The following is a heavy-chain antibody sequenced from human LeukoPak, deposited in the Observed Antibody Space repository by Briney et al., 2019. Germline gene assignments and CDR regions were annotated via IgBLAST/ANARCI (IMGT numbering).Heavy chain of an antibody. CDR3: ARGARGSGTASDY. V-gene: IGHV3-53*01. Sequence: GGSLRLSCAASGFTVSSNYMSWVRQAPGKGLEWVSVIYSGGSTYYADSVKGRFTISRDNAKNTLHLQMNSLRAEDTAVYYCARGARGSGTASDYWGQGTLVTVSS. CDR1: GFTVSSNY. D-gene: IGHD3-10*01. J-gene: IGHJ4*02. CDR2: IYSGGST.